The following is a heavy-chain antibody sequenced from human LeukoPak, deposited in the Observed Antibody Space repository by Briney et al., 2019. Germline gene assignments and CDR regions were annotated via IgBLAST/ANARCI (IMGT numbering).Heavy chain of an antibody. Sequence: PSETLSLTRTVSGGSISSSSYYWGWIRQPPGKGLEWIGSIYYSGSTYYNPSLKSRVTISVDTSKNQLSLKLSSVTAADTAVYYSARPHWNAVYWGQGTLVTVSS. CDR3: ARPHWNAVY. J-gene: IGHJ4*02. CDR2: IYYSGST. V-gene: IGHV4-39*01. CDR1: GGSISSSSYY. D-gene: IGHD1-1*01.